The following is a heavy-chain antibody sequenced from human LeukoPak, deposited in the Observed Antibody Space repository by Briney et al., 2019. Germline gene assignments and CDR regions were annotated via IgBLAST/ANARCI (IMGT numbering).Heavy chain of an antibody. CDR2: MQSTGNS. CDR3: ARDKQHSYGRYFDH. D-gene: IGHD5-18*01. Sequence: PSETLSLTCSVSGGSISTYHWNWIRKPPGKGLEWIGYMQSTGNSKYSPSLKSRVAIFVDTSKNQVVLNLSSVTAADTAVYYCARDKQHSYGRYFDHWGQGMLVTVSS. CDR1: GGSISTYH. V-gene: IGHV4-59*01. J-gene: IGHJ4*02.